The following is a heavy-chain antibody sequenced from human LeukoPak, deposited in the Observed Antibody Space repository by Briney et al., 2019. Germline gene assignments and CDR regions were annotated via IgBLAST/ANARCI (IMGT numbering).Heavy chain of an antibody. CDR3: AREGRGGFDS. CDR1: GFTFSDYW. Sequence: GGSLRLSCVASGFTFSDYWMSWVRQAPGKGLEWVANIKQDGSEKEFVDSVKGRFTISRDNAKNSLYLQMNSLRADDTAVYYCAREGRGGFDSWGQGTMVTVSS. V-gene: IGHV3-7*01. CDR2: IKQDGSEK. J-gene: IGHJ4*02. D-gene: IGHD3-10*01.